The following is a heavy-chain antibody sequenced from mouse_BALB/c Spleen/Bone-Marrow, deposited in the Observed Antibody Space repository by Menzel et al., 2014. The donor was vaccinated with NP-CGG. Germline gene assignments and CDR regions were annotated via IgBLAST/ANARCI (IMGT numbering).Heavy chain of an antibody. CDR2: ISNKANGYTT. V-gene: IGHV7-3*02. CDR1: GFTFTDYY. J-gene: IGHJ2*01. Sequence: EVHLVESGGGLVQPGGSLRLSCATSGFTFTDYYMNWVRQPPGKALEWLGFISNKANGYTTEYSTSVKGLFTISRDNSQNILYLQMNTLRGEDSATYYCARDKGNVFFDYWGQGTTLTVSS. CDR3: ARDKGNVFFDY.